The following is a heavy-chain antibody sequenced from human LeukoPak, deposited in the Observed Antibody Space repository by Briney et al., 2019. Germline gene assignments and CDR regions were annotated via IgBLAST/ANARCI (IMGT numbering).Heavy chain of an antibody. D-gene: IGHD3/OR15-3a*01. CDR1: GVSISSSNSY. V-gene: IGHV4-39*01. J-gene: IGHJ4*02. Sequence: SETLSLTCTVSGVSISSSNSYWGWIRQPPGKGLEWIGSIYYSGNAYYNASLKSQVSISIDTSKNQFSLRLTSVTAADTAVYYCARQTGSGLFILPGGQGTLVTVSS. CDR2: IYYSGNA. CDR3: ARQTGSGLFILP.